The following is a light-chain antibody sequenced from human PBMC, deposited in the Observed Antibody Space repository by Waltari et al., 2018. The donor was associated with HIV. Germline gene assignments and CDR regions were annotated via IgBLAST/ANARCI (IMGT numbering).Light chain of an antibody. CDR1: INNVGDQG. Sequence: QAGLTQPPSVSKDLRQTATLTCTGNINNVGDQGAAWLQQHQGHPPKLLSSSNNNRPAGISGRFSASRSGNTASLTITGHQPEDEDDYYCSAWDSSLSAWVFGGGTKLTVL. J-gene: IGLJ3*02. CDR2: SNN. CDR3: SAWDSSLSAWV. V-gene: IGLV10-54*01.